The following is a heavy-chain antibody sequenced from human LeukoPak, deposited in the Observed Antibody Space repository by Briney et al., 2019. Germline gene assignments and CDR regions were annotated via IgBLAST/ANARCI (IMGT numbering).Heavy chain of an antibody. CDR3: ARDRSIVGAVGAFDI. V-gene: IGHV3-21*04. CDR1: GFTFSSYS. Sequence: GGSLRLSCAASGFTFSSYSMNWVRQAPGKGLEWVSSISSSSSYIYYADSVKGRFTISRDNSKNTLYLQMNSLRAEDTAVYYCARDRSIVGAVGAFDIWGQGTMVTVSS. J-gene: IGHJ3*02. CDR2: ISSSSSYI. D-gene: IGHD1-26*01.